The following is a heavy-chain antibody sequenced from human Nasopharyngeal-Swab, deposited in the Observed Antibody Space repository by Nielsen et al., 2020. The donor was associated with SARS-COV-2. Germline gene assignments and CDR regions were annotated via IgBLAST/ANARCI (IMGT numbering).Heavy chain of an antibody. CDR2: INTNTGNP. D-gene: IGHD3-9*01. CDR1: GYTFTSYA. J-gene: IGHJ6*02. Sequence: ASVKISCKASGYTFTSYAMNWVRQAPGQGLEWMGWINTNTGNPTYAQGFTGRFVFSLDTSVSTAYLQISSLKAEDTAVYYCARESYDILTGPSYYYCMDVWGQGTTVTVSS. V-gene: IGHV7-4-1*02. CDR3: ARESYDILTGPSYYYCMDV.